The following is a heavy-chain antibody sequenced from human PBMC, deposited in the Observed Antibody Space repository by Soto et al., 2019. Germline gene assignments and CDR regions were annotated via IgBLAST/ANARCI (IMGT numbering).Heavy chain of an antibody. D-gene: IGHD3-10*01. CDR2: ISYDGSNK. CDR1: GFTFSSYG. J-gene: IGHJ4*02. CDR3: ANSAISYYVPN. Sequence: PGGSLRLSCAASGFTFSSYGMHWVRQAPGKGLEWVAIISYDGSNKYYADSVKGRFTISRDNSKNTLYLQMNSLRPEDTAVYYCANSAISYYVPNWGKGT. V-gene: IGHV3-30*18.